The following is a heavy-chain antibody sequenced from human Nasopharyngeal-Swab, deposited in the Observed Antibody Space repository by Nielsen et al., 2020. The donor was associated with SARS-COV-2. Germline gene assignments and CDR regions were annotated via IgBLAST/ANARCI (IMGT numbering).Heavy chain of an antibody. D-gene: IGHD3-16*02. Sequence: GGSLSLSCAASGFCFSIYSIHWVRPPPGKLLVWVSSIISFERTTTYADSVTGRFILSSDHPKHPLYFQMTCLRAEDTSVSYCARFISCQSLDSLGQG. J-gene: IGHJ4*02. V-gene: IGHV3-74*01. CDR1: GFCFSIYS. CDR3: ARFISCQSLDS. CDR2: IISFERTT.